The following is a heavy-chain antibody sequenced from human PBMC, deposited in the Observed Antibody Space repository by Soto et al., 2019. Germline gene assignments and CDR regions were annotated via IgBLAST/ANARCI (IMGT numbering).Heavy chain of an antibody. CDR2: ISGSGGST. Sequence: GASVKVSCKASRVALSKYIVTWVRQAQGKGLEWVSAISGSGGSTYYADCVKGRFTISRDDSKNTLYLQMNSLRAEDTAVYYCAKGLTFGGVIVIPDGMDVWGQGTTVTVSS. CDR1: RVALSKYI. V-gene: IGHV3-23*01. D-gene: IGHD3-16*02. J-gene: IGHJ6*02. CDR3: AKGLTFGGVIVIPDGMDV.